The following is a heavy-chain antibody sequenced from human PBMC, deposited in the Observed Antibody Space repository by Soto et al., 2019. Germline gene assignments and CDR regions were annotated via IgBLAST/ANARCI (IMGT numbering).Heavy chain of an antibody. V-gene: IGHV4-59*01. CDR2: IFYSGST. CDR1: GGSIRSYD. Sequence: PSETLSLTCTVSGGSIRSYDGTWIRQPPGKGLEWLGYIFYSGSTFYNPSLKSRVTISIHTSKSQFSLQLTSVTAADTAVYYCARGAADTAMVDSWGQGTLVTVSS. CDR3: ARGAADTAMVDS. J-gene: IGHJ4*02. D-gene: IGHD5-18*01.